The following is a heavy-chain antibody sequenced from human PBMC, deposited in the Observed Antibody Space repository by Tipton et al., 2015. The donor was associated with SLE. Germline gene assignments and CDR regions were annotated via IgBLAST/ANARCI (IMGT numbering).Heavy chain of an antibody. CDR3: ATFYCPGSSCCGLCAMDV. Sequence: VQLVQSGGDLVQPGGSLRLSCAASGFTVSNIHMTWVRRAPGKGLEWVSNIYSGGDSYYAESVKGRFTLTRDNSRNTMSLQMNSLRVEDTAVYYCATFYCPGSSCCGLCAMDVWGQGTTVTVSS. CDR1: GFTVSNIH. V-gene: IGHV3-66*01. CDR2: IYSGGDS. J-gene: IGHJ6*02. D-gene: IGHD2-8*02.